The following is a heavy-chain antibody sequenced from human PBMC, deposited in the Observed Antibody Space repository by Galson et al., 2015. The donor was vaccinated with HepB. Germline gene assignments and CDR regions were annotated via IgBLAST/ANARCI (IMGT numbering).Heavy chain of an antibody. D-gene: IGHD1-1*01. CDR1: GFIFSSYA. CDR3: ARDLYNWNDFAFDI. V-gene: IGHV3-30*04. Sequence: SLRLSCAASGFIFSSYAMHWVRQAPGKGLEWVAVISYDGSNKYYADSVKGRFTISGDNSKNTLYLQMNSLRAEDTAVYYCARDLYNWNDFAFDIWGQGTMVTVSS. J-gene: IGHJ3*02. CDR2: ISYDGSNK.